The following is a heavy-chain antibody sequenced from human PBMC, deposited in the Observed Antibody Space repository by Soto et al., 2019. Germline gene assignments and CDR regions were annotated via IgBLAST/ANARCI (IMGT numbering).Heavy chain of an antibody. J-gene: IGHJ4*02. CDR1: GYTFSDYY. CDR2: IDTSGTKI. CDR3: ASHYDMWSGYLSPVDY. V-gene: IGHV3-11*01. D-gene: IGHD3-3*01. Sequence: GGSLRLSCAASGYTFSDYYMSWIRQAPGKGLEWISYIDTSGTKIYYADSVKGRFTITRDNAKNSLYLEMNSLRDEDTAVYYCASHYDMWSGYLSPVDYWGQGIRVTVSS.